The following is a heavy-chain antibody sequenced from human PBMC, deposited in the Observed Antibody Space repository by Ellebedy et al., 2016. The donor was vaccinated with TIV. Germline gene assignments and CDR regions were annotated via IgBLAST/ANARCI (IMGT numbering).Heavy chain of an antibody. J-gene: IGHJ2*01. CDR1: GGSIGSGGYY. V-gene: IGHV4-31*03. Sequence: MPSETLSLTCTVSGGSIGSGGYYWSWIRQHPGKGLEWIGYIYYSGSTYYNPSLKSRVTISVDTSKNQFSLKLSSVTAADTAVYYCASKDHGYWYFDLWGRGTLVTVSS. D-gene: IGHD1-14*01. CDR2: IYYSGST. CDR3: ASKDHGYWYFDL.